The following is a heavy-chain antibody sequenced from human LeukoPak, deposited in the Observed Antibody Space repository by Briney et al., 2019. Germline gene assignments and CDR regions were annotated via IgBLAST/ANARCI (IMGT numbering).Heavy chain of an antibody. J-gene: IGHJ5*02. Sequence: SETLSLTCAVSGGSISSGGYSWSWIRPPPGKGLEWIGYIYHSGSTYYNPSLKSRVTISVDRSKNQFSLKLSSVTAADTAVYYCARGPYCSGGSCYSAWFDPWGQGTLVTVSS. V-gene: IGHV4-30-2*01. D-gene: IGHD2-15*01. CDR3: ARGPYCSGGSCYSAWFDP. CDR1: GGSISSGGYS. CDR2: IYHSGST.